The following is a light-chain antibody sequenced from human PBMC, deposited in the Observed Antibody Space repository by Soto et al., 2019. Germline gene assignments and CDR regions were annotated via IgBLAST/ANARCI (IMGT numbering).Light chain of an antibody. Sequence: DIQMTQSPSSLSASVRDRVTITCRASQSIDSYLNWYQQKPGKAPELLIYAASTLERGVPSRFSGSGSGTDFTLTISSLQPEDFATCFCQQSYDIPRTFGQGTKVDIK. CDR1: QSIDSY. CDR3: QQSYDIPRT. V-gene: IGKV1-39*01. CDR2: AAS. J-gene: IGKJ1*01.